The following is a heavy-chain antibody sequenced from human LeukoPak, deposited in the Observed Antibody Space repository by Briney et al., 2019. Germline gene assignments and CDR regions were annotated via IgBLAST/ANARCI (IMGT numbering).Heavy chain of an antibody. CDR3: AAQGYSYYSYFDY. V-gene: IGHV1-8*01. CDR2: MNPNSGNT. CDR1: GYTFTSYD. J-gene: IGHJ4*02. D-gene: IGHD5-18*01. Sequence: ASVKVSCKASGYTFTSYDINWVRQATGQGLEWMGWMNPNSGNTGYAQKFQGRVTMTRNTSISTAYMELSSLRSEGTAVYYCAAQGYSYYSYFDYWGQGTLVTVSS.